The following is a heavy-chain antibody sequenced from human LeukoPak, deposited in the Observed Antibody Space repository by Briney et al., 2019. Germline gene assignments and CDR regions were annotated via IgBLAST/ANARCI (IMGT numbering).Heavy chain of an antibody. V-gene: IGHV3-7*01. CDR3: ARIYCSSGSCFEYFQH. CDR2: IKQDGSEK. J-gene: IGHJ1*01. D-gene: IGHD2-15*01. Sequence: GGSLRLSCAASGFTFSSYWTSWVRQAPGKGLEWVANIKQDGSEKYYVDSVKGRFTISRDNSKNTLYLQMNSLRAEDTAVFYCARIYCSSGSCFEYFQHWGQGTLVTVSS. CDR1: GFTFSSYW.